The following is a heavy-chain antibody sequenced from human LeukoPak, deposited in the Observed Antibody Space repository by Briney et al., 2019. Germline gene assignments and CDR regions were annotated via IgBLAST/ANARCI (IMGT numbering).Heavy chain of an antibody. CDR2: IHPGDSDT. CDR1: GYTFSSYW. D-gene: IGHD3-10*01. J-gene: IGHJ4*02. CDR3: SRRGVGSDDY. Sequence: GESLKISCKSSGYTFSSYWIGWVRQMPGKGLEWLGIIHPGDSDTRYSPSFQGQVTISADKSTSTVYLQWSSLKASDSAMYYCSRRGVGSDDYWGQGTLLIVSS. V-gene: IGHV5-51*01.